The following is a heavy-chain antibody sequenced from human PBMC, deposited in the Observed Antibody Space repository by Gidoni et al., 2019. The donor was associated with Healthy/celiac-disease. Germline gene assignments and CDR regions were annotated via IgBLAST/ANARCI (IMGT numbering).Heavy chain of an antibody. D-gene: IGHD2-15*01. Sequence: QLQLQESGPGLVKPSDTLSLTCTVSGGSISSRSYYWGLSRQPPGKGLEWIGSIYYKGRTYYNPSLKSRVAMSVDTSKNQLSLRLSSVTAGDTAVYYCARHLVVKYYFDYWGQGTLVTVSS. CDR3: ARHLVVKYYFDY. CDR1: GGSISSRSYY. V-gene: IGHV4-39*01. J-gene: IGHJ4*02. CDR2: IYYKGRT.